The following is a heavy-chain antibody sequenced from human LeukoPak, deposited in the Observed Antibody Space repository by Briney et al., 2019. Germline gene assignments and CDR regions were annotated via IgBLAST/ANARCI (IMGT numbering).Heavy chain of an antibody. CDR2: ISGSGGST. D-gene: IGHD5-12*01. V-gene: IGHV3-23*01. J-gene: IGHJ4*02. CDR3: AKGHSGYTGD. CDR1: GFTFNRFT. Sequence: PGGSLRLSCDTSGFTFNRFTMSWVRQAPGKGLEWVSAISGSGGSTYYADSVKGRFTISRDNSKNTLYLQMNSLRAEDTAVYYCAKGHSGYTGDWGQGTLVTVSS.